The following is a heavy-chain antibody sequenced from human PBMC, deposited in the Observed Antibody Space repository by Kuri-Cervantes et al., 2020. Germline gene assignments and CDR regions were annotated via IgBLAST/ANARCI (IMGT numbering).Heavy chain of an antibody. J-gene: IGHJ5*02. V-gene: IGHV1-2*02. Sequence: ASVKVSCKASGYTFTGYYMHWVRQAPGQGLEWMGWINPNSGGTNYAQKFQGRVTMTRDTSISTAYMELSRLRSDDTAVYYCARDPWAGTTGNWFDPWGQGTLVTVSS. CDR2: INPNSGGT. CDR3: ARDPWAGTTGNWFDP. CDR1: GYTFTGYY. D-gene: IGHD1-7*01.